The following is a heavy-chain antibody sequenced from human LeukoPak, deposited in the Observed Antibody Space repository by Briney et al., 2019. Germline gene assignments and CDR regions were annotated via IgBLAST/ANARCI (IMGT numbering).Heavy chain of an antibody. CDR2: ISSSSSYI. D-gene: IGHD1-26*01. CDR3: ASLLISGSKGGLYY. J-gene: IGHJ4*02. CDR1: GFTFSTYT. Sequence: GGSLRLSCAASGFTFSTYTMNWVRQAPGKGLEWVSSISSSSSYIYYADSVKGRFTISRDNAKNSLYLQMNSLRAEDTAVYYCASLLISGSKGGLYYWGQGTLVTVSS. V-gene: IGHV3-21*01.